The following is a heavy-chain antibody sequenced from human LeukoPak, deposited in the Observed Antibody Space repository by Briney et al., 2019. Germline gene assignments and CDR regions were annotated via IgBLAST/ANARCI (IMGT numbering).Heavy chain of an antibody. J-gene: IGHJ4*02. Sequence: ASVKVSCKVSGYTLTELSMHWVRQAPGKGLEWMGGFDPEDGETIYAQKFQGRVTMTEDTSTDTAYMELSSLRSEDTAVYYCATNDFWSGYPFFDYWGQGTLVTVSS. CDR1: GYTLTELS. V-gene: IGHV1-24*01. CDR2: FDPEDGET. D-gene: IGHD3-3*01. CDR3: ATNDFWSGYPFFDY.